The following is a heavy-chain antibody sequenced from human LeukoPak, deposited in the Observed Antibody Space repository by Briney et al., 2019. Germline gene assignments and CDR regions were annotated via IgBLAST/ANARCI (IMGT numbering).Heavy chain of an antibody. J-gene: IGHJ1*01. V-gene: IGHV3-74*01. CDR2: INGDGCPT. D-gene: IGHD3-22*01. CDR3: ATGNYYDSRGYYTFGH. CDR1: GFTFSRNW. Sequence: GGSLRLSHAPSGFTFSRNWMHWVRQPPGKGRVWVSRINGDGCPTSYADPVKGGFTISRDNAKNTLYLQMTSLRAEDTAVYYCATGNYYDSRGYYTFGHWGQGALVTVSS.